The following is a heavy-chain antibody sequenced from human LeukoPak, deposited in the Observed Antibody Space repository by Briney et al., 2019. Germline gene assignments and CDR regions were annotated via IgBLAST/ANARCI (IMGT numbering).Heavy chain of an antibody. CDR2: MNPNSGNT. D-gene: IGHD1-26*01. V-gene: IGHV1-8*01. CDR1: GYTFTIYD. CDR3: ATFSGSYYSHYYYYMDV. J-gene: IGHJ6*03. Sequence: ASVTVSCKASGYTFTIYDINWVRQATGQGLEWMGWMNPNSGNTGYAQKFQGRVTMTRNTSISTAYMELSSLRSADTAVYYRATFSGSYYSHYYYYMDVWGKGTTVTVSS.